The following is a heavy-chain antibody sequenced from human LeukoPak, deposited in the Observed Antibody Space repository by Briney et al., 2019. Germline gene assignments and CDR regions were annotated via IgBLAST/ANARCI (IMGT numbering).Heavy chain of an antibody. CDR1: GFTVSTNY. V-gene: IGHV3-53*05. D-gene: IGHD1-26*01. CDR3: ARRLSGSSGFDFDY. Sequence: GGSLRLSCAASGFTVSTNYMSWVRQTPGKGLEWVSVIYSGGSTYYADSVKGRFTISRDNSKNTLYLQMNSLRVEDTAVYYCARRLSGSSGFDFDYWGQGTLVTVSS. J-gene: IGHJ4*02. CDR2: IYSGGST.